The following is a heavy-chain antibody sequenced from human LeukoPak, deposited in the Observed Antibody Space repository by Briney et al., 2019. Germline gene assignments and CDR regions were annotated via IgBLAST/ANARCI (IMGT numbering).Heavy chain of an antibody. CDR1: GGSIRSYY. CDR3: ARGAYDFWIPNWFDP. CDR2: IYYSGST. J-gene: IGHJ5*02. D-gene: IGHD3-3*01. V-gene: IGHV4-59*01. Sequence: SETLSLTCTVSGGSIRSYYWSWIRQPPGKGLEWIAYIYYSGSTNYNPSLKSRVTISVDTSKNQFSLKLSSVTAADTAVYYCARGAYDFWIPNWFDPWGQGTLVTVSS.